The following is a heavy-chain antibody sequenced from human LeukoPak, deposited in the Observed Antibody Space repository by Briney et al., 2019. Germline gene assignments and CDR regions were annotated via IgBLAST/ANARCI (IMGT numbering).Heavy chain of an antibody. CDR1: GYTLTGYY. J-gene: IGHJ4*02. V-gene: IGHV1-2*02. Sequence: GASARVSCKASGYTLTGYYMHWLRQAPGQGLEWMGWINPNSGDTNYAQKSQGRVTMTRDTSISTAYMELNRLTSDDTAVYYCAKNPYEYYFDYWGQGTLVTVSS. CDR3: AKNPYEYYFDY. CDR2: INPNSGDT. D-gene: IGHD5-12*01.